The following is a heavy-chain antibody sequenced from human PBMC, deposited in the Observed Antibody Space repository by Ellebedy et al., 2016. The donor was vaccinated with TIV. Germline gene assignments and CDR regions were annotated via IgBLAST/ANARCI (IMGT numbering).Heavy chain of an antibody. Sequence: GGSLRLSXAASGFTFSDYWMSWVRQAPGKGLEWVANIKSDASEKYYVDSVRGRFTISRDNAENSLYLQISSLRAEDTAVYHCARDGHRYAMDIWGQGTTVTVSS. CDR1: GFTFSDYW. CDR2: IKSDASEK. J-gene: IGHJ6*02. CDR3: ARDGHRYAMDI. V-gene: IGHV3-7*03.